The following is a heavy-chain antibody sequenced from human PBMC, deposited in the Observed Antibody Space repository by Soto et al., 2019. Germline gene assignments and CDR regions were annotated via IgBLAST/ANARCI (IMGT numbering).Heavy chain of an antibody. CDR3: ARKESMCYDFWSGYSRTKYYYGMDV. J-gene: IGHJ6*02. V-gene: IGHV1-69*01. Sequence: SCKAAGGTFSICAISWVRQAPGQGLEWMGGIIPILGTANYAQKFQGRVTITADESTSTAYMELSSLRSEDTAVYYCARKESMCYDFWSGYSRTKYYYGMDVWGQGTTVTVSS. D-gene: IGHD3-3*01. CDR2: IIPILGTA. CDR1: GGTFSICA.